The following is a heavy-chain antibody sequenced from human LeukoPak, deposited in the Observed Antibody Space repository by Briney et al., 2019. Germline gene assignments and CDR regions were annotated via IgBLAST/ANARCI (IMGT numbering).Heavy chain of an antibody. CDR3: ARDPRDGYNSGY. D-gene: IGHD5-24*01. V-gene: IGHV1-46*01. Sequence: ASVKVSCKASGYTFTSYYMHWVRQAPGQGLEWMGIINPSGGSTSYAQKFQGRVTMTRDTSISTAYMELSRLRPDDTAVYYCARDPRDGYNSGYWGQGALVTVSS. CDR1: GYTFTSYY. CDR2: INPSGGST. J-gene: IGHJ4*02.